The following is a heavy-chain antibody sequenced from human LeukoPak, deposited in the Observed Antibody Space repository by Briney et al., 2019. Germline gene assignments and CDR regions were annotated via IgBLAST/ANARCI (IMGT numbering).Heavy chain of an antibody. Sequence: ASVKVSCKASGYTFTSYAMNWVRQAPGQGLEWMGWINTNTGNPTYAQGFTGRFVFSLDTSVSTAYLQISSLKAEDTAVYYCATSLFIAVAGTGAFDIWGQGTMVTVSS. CDR3: ATSLFIAVAGTGAFDI. D-gene: IGHD6-19*01. CDR2: INTNTGNP. J-gene: IGHJ3*02. V-gene: IGHV7-4-1*02. CDR1: GYTFTSYA.